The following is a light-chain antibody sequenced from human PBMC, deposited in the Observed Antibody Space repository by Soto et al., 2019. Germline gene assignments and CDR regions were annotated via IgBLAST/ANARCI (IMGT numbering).Light chain of an antibody. CDR3: SSFTSSSTLV. CDR2: EVT. V-gene: IGLV2-14*01. CDR1: SSDVGCYNY. Sequence: QSALTQHASVSGSPGQSITISCTGTSSDVGCYNYVSWYQQHPGKAPKLMIYEVTNRPSGISNRFSGSKSGNTASLTISGLQAEDEADYYCSSFTSSSTLVFGGGTKVTVL. J-gene: IGLJ2*01.